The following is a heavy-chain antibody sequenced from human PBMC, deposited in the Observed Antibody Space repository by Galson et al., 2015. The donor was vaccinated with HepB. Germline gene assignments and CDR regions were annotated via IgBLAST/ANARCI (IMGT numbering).Heavy chain of an antibody. CDR1: GGSFSGYY. V-gene: IGHV4-34*01. CDR2: INHSGST. CDR3: ARSATVVTSSDV. D-gene: IGHD4-23*01. J-gene: IGHJ6*04. Sequence: LSLTCTVYGGSFSGYYWSWIRQPPGKGLEWIGEINHSGSTNYNPSLKSRVTISVDTSKNQFSLKLSSVTAADTAVYYCARSATVVTSSDVWGKGTTVTVSS.